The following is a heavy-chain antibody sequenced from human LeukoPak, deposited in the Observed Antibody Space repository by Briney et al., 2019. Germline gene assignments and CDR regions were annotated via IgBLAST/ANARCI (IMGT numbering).Heavy chain of an antibody. CDR3: AKDRYSGNYHQSGDFSY. CDR2: IFPSGGEI. CDR1: GFTFSTFA. Sequence: PGGSLRLSCAASGFTFSTFAMIWVRQPPGKGLEWVSSIFPSGGEIHYADSVRGRFTISRDNSKNTLYLQMNSLRAEDAALYYCAKDRYSGNYHQSGDFSYWGQGTLVTVSS. V-gene: IGHV3-23*01. D-gene: IGHD1-26*01. J-gene: IGHJ4*02.